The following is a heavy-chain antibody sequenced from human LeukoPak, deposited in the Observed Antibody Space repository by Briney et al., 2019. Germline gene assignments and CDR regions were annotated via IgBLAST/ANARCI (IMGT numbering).Heavy chain of an antibody. CDR3: AKTAGFGDYFDY. V-gene: IGHV3-23*01. J-gene: IGHJ4*02. CDR1: GFTFSSYS. D-gene: IGHD2-21*02. Sequence: GGSLRLSCAASGFTFSSYSMNWVRQAPGKGLEWVSHITASGTAMFYADSVKGRFTISRDNSKNTLYLQMNSLRAEDTAVYYCAKTAGFGDYFDYWGQGTLVTVSS. CDR2: ITASGTAM.